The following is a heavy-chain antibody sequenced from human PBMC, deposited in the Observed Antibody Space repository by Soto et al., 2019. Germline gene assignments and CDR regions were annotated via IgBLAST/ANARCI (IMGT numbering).Heavy chain of an antibody. J-gene: IGHJ3*02. CDR1: GFTFSSYS. CDR2: ISSSSSYI. Sequence: GGSLRLSCAASGFTFSSYSMNWVRQAPGKGLEWASSISSSSSYIYYADSVKGRFTISRDNAKNSLYLQMNSLRAEDTAVYYCARDRPPFIVVVPAAIAPDAFDIWGQGTMVTVSS. D-gene: IGHD2-2*01. V-gene: IGHV3-21*01. CDR3: ARDRPPFIVVVPAAIAPDAFDI.